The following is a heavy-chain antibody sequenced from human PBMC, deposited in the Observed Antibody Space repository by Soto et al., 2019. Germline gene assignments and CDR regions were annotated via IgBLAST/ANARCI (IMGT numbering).Heavy chain of an antibody. Sequence: GGSLRLSCAASGFTFSSYGMHWVRQAPGKGLEWVAVISYDGSNKYYADSVKGRFTISRDNSKNTLYLQMNSLRAEDTAVYYCAKDQRPYCSGGSCYPGPFDYWGQGTLVTVSS. J-gene: IGHJ4*02. D-gene: IGHD2-15*01. CDR1: GFTFSSYG. CDR3: AKDQRPYCSGGSCYPGPFDY. V-gene: IGHV3-30*18. CDR2: ISYDGSNK.